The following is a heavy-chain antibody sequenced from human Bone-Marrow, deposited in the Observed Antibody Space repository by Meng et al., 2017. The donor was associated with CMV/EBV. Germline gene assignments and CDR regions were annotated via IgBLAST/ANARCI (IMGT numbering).Heavy chain of an antibody. CDR2: ISSSSSYI. V-gene: IGHV3-21*01. D-gene: IGHD3-22*01. J-gene: IGHJ4*02. CDR1: GFTFSSYS. CDR3: ARHGYYDSSGYGGYFDY. Sequence: GGALRLSCAASGFTFSSYSMNWVRQAPGKGLEWVSSISSSSSYIYYADSVKGRFTISRDISNNTLYLQMNSLRTEDTAVYYCARHGYYDSSGYGGYFDYWGQGTLVTVSS.